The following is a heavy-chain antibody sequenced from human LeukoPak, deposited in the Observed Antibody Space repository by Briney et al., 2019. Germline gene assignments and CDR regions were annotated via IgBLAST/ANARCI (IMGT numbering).Heavy chain of an antibody. CDR2: IYSGGST. CDR1: GFTVSSNY. V-gene: IGHV3-53*01. CDR3: ASHGNWNYDPQFDY. Sequence: GGSLRLSCAASGFTVSSNYISWVRQAPGKGLEWVSVIYSGGSTYYADSVKGRFTISRDNSKNTLYLQMNSLRAEDTAVYYCASHGNWNYDPQFDYWGQGTLVTVSS. D-gene: IGHD1-7*01. J-gene: IGHJ4*02.